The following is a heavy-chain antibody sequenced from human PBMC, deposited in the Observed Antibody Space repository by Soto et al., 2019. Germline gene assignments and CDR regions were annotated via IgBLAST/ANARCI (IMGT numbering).Heavy chain of an antibody. V-gene: IGHV4-34*01. Sequence: ASETLSLTCAAYGGSFSGYYWSWIRQPPGKGLEWIGEINHSGSTNYNPSLKSRVTISVDTSKNQFSLKLSSVTAADTAVYYCARGRSPRLRFLEWLFGPHLDDWGKGTTVTVSS. CDR3: ARGRSPRLRFLEWLFGPHLDD. CDR1: GGSFSGYY. J-gene: IGHJ6*04. D-gene: IGHD3-3*01. CDR2: INHSGST.